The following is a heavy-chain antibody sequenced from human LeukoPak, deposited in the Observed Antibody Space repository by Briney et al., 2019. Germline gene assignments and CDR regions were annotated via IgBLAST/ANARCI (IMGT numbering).Heavy chain of an antibody. CDR3: ASTDYGDYPKGFDY. Sequence: PSETLSLTCTVSGGSISSYYWSWIRQPPGKGLEWIGYIYYSGSTNYNPSLKSRVTISVDTSKNQFSPKLSSVTAADTAVYYCASTDYGDYPKGFDYWGQGTLVTVSS. CDR2: IYYSGST. V-gene: IGHV4-59*01. D-gene: IGHD4-17*01. CDR1: GGSISSYY. J-gene: IGHJ4*02.